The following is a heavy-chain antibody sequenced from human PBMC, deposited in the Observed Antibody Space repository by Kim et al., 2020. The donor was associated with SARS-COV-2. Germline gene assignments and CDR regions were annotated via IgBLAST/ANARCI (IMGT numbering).Heavy chain of an antibody. Sequence: QKFQGRVTITRDTSASTAYMELSSLRSEDTAVYYCASDDYGGQPLGAFDIWGQGTMVTVSS. CDR3: ASDDYGGQPLGAFDI. V-gene: IGHV1-3*01. D-gene: IGHD4-17*01. J-gene: IGHJ3*02.